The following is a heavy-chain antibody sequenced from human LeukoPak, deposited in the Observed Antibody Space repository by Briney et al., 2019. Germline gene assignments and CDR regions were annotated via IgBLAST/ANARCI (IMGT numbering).Heavy chain of an antibody. CDR2: IYYDGNNK. J-gene: IGHJ3*01. CDR3: AREILGAYDAFDV. V-gene: IGHV3-33*01. CDR1: GFSFSNYG. D-gene: IGHD7-27*01. Sequence: PGGSLRLSCAASGFSFSNYGMHWVRQAPGKGLEWVAVIYYDGNNKYYADSVKGRFTISRDNSKNTLYLQMSSLRAEDTAVYYCAREILGAYDAFDVWGQGTMVTVSS.